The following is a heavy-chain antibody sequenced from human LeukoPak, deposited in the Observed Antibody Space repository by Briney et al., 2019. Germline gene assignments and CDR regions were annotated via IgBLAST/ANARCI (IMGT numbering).Heavy chain of an antibody. V-gene: IGHV3-23*01. J-gene: IGHJ4*02. D-gene: IGHD4-17*01. Sequence: EGSLRLSCAASGFTFSSYAMSWVRQAPGKGLEWVSAISGSGGSTYYADSVKGRFTISRDNSKNTLYLQMNSLRAEDTAVYYCAKDHDGDYELYYWGQGTLVTVSS. CDR2: ISGSGGST. CDR3: AKDHDGDYELYY. CDR1: GFTFSSYA.